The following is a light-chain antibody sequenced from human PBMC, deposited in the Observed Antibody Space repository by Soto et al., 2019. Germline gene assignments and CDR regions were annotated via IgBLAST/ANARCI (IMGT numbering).Light chain of an antibody. Sequence: EIVMTQSPATLSVSPGERATLSCRASQSVSSNLAWYQQKPGQAPRLLIYGASTRATGIPARFSGSWYGTEFTLTISSLQSEDFAVYYCQQYNNWPLTFGGGTKVEIK. CDR1: QSVSSN. CDR2: GAS. J-gene: IGKJ4*01. V-gene: IGKV3-15*01. CDR3: QQYNNWPLT.